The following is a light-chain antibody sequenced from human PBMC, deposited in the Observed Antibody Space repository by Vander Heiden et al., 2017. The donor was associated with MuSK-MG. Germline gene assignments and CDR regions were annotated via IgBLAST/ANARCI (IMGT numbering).Light chain of an antibody. V-gene: IGLV2-23*02. CDR3: CSYAGSSTLV. J-gene: IGLJ2*01. CDR2: EVR. Sequence: QSALTQPASVSGSPGQSITISCPGTSSDVGSYNLVSWYQPHPGKAPKLMIHEVRKRPSGVSNRFSGSKAGNTASLTISGLQAEDEADYYCCSYAGSSTLVFGGGTKLTVL. CDR1: SSDVGSYNL.